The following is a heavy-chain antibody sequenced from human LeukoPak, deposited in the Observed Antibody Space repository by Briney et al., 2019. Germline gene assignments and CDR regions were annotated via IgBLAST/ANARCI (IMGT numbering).Heavy chain of an antibody. CDR1: GGSISSYY. CDR3: ARDSHYDILTGPRHYYYYMGV. J-gene: IGHJ6*03. V-gene: IGHV4-4*07. Sequence: SETLSLTCTVSGGSISSYYWSWIRQPAGKGLEWIGRIYTSGSTNYNPSLKSRVTMSVDTSKNQFSLKLSSVTAADTAVYYCARDSHYDILTGPRHYYYYMGVWGKGTTVTVSS. CDR2: IYTSGST. D-gene: IGHD3-9*01.